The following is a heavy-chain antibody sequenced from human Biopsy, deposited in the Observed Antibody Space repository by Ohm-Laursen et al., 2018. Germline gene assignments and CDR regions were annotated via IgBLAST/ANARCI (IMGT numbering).Heavy chain of an antibody. CDR1: GDSISSYY. CDR2: VYYTGST. Sequence: GTLSLTCTVSGDSISSYYWSWIRQPPGKGLQWIGYVYYTGSTDYNPSLQSRVTISVGTSKNHFSLRLRSVTPAGTAIYYCARDRGYYSDRTVPGYFDLWGRGTLVTVS. J-gene: IGHJ2*01. D-gene: IGHD3-22*01. V-gene: IGHV4-59*01. CDR3: ARDRGYYSDRTVPGYFDL.